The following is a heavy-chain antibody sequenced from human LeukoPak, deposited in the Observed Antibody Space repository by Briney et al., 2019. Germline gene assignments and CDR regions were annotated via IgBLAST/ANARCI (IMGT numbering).Heavy chain of an antibody. CDR2: IYPGDSDT. V-gene: IGHV5-51*01. CDR1: GYSFTSYW. CDR3: AISLITGTTGVHYYYMDV. Sequence: GESLKISCKGSGYSFTSYWIGWVRQMLGKGLEWMGIIYPGDSDTRYSPSFQGQVTISADKSISTAYLQWSSLKASDTAMYYCAISLITGTTGVHYYYMDVWGKGTTVTVSS. J-gene: IGHJ6*03. D-gene: IGHD1-7*01.